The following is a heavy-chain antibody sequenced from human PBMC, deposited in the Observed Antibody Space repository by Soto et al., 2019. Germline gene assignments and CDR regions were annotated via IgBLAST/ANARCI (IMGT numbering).Heavy chain of an antibody. CDR2: IYWDDDK. CDR1: GFSLSTSGVG. CDR3: AHRQTYCGVNCYSGFDY. V-gene: IGHV2-5*02. J-gene: IGHJ4*02. D-gene: IGHD2-21*02. Sequence: QITLKESGPTLVKPTQTLTLTCTFSGFSLSTSGVGVGWIRQPPGKALEWLALIYWDDDKRYSPSLKSRLTNTKDTSKNQVVLTMANMDPVDTATYYCAHRQTYCGVNCYSGFDYWGQGTLVTVSS.